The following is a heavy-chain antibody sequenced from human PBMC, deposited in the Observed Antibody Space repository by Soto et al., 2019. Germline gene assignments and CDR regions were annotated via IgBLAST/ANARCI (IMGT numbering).Heavy chain of an antibody. J-gene: IGHJ6*02. CDR2: IIPIFGTA. CDR3: ARDLVDTAMVLKTYYYYYYGMDV. D-gene: IGHD5-18*01. V-gene: IGHV1-69*01. CDR1: GGTFSSYA. Sequence: QVQLVQSGAEVKKPGSSVKVSCKASGGTFSSYAISWVRQAPGQGLEWMGGIIPIFGTANYAQKFQGRVTITADESTSTAYMELSGLRSEDTAVYYCARDLVDTAMVLKTYYYYYYGMDVWGQGTTVTVSS.